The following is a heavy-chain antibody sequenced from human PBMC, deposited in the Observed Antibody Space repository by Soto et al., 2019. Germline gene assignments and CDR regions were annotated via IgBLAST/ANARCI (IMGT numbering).Heavy chain of an antibody. Sequence: GGSLRLSCAASGFTFSSYEMNWVRQAPGKGLEWVSYISSSSSYIYYADSVKGRFTISRDNAKNSLYLQMNSLRAEDTAVYYCARASSSSSRPSDYWGQGTLVTVSS. V-gene: IGHV3-21*05. CDR2: ISSSSSYI. D-gene: IGHD6-6*01. CDR3: ARASSSSSRPSDY. CDR1: GFTFSSYE. J-gene: IGHJ4*02.